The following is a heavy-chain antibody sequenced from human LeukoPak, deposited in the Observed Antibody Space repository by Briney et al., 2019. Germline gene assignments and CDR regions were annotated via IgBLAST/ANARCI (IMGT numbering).Heavy chain of an antibody. CDR3: ARARIAVAGTTYYFDY. D-gene: IGHD6-19*01. V-gene: IGHV4-4*07. Sequence: SETLSLTCTVSGGSISSYYWSWIRQPAGKGLEWIGRIYTSGSTNYNPSLKSRVTMSVDTSKNQFSLKLSSVTAADTAVYYCARARIAVAGTTYYFDYWGQGTPVTVSS. J-gene: IGHJ4*02. CDR2: IYTSGST. CDR1: GGSISSYY.